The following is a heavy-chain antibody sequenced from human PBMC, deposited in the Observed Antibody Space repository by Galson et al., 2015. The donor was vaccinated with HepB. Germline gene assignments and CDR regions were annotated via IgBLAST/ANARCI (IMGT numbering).Heavy chain of an antibody. CDR3: AGYYYDSSGYLDAFDI. CDR2: IIPIFGTT. D-gene: IGHD3-22*01. Sequence: SVKVSCKASGGTFSSYDISWVRQAPGQGLEWMGRIIPIFGTTNYAQKFQGRVTITADESTSTAYMELSSLRSEDTAVYYCAGYYYDSSGYLDAFDIWGQGTMVTVSS. V-gene: IGHV1-69*13. J-gene: IGHJ3*02. CDR1: GGTFSSYD.